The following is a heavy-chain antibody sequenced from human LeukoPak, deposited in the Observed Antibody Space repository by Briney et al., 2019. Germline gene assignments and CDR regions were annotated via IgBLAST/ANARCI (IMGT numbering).Heavy chain of an antibody. J-gene: IGHJ3*02. CDR2: INHSEST. CDR3: ARGARYFDWLLYNAFDI. Sequence: PSETLSLTCAVYGGSFSGYYWSWIRQPPGKGLEWIGEINHSESTIYNPSLKSRVTISVDTSKNQFSLKLSSVTAADTAVYYCARGARYFDWLLYNAFDIWGQGTMVTVSS. D-gene: IGHD3-9*01. V-gene: IGHV4-34*01. CDR1: GGSFSGYY.